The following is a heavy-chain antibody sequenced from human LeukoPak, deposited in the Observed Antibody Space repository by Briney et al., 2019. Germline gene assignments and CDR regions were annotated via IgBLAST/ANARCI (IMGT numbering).Heavy chain of an antibody. V-gene: IGHV5-51*01. J-gene: IGHJ3*02. CDR2: IYPGDSAT. CDR3: ARREYNHAFDI. Sequence: GESLKISCKGSGYSFTSYWIGWVRQMPGKGLDWMGIIYPGDSATRYSPSFQGQVTISADKSISTAYLQWSSLKASDTAMYYCARREYNHAFDIWGQGTMVTVSS. D-gene: IGHD1-14*01. CDR1: GYSFTSYW.